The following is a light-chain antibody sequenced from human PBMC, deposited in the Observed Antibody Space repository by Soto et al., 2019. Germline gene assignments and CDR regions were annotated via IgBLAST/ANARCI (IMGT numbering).Light chain of an antibody. CDR3: QQYDSIPPWT. J-gene: IGKJ1*01. Sequence: EIVLTQSPDTLSLSPGERATLACRASQSVSSSHLGWYQQRPGQTPRLLIYGASSRASGIPDRFSGSVSGTDFTLTISRLEPEDFAVYYCQQYDSIPPWTFGQGTRVEVK. CDR2: GAS. V-gene: IGKV3-20*01. CDR1: QSVSSSH.